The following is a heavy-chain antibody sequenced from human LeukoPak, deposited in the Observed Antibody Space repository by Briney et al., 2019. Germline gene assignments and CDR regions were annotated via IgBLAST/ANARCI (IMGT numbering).Heavy chain of an antibody. Sequence: PSETLSLTCAVYGGSFSGYYWSWIRQPPGKGLEWIGEINHSGSTNYNPSLKSRVTISVDTSKNQFSLKLSSVTAADTAVYYCARHESWELLSFYFDYWGQGTLVTVSS. D-gene: IGHD1-26*01. J-gene: IGHJ4*02. V-gene: IGHV4-34*01. CDR2: INHSGST. CDR1: GGSFSGYY. CDR3: ARHESWELLSFYFDY.